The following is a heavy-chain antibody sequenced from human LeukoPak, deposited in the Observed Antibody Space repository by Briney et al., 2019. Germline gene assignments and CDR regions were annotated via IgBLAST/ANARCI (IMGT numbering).Heavy chain of an antibody. J-gene: IGHJ2*01. V-gene: IGHV3-21*01. D-gene: IGHD3-10*01. CDR2: ISSSSSYI. Sequence: GGSLRLSCAASGFTFSTYSMNLVRQAPGKGLEWVSSISSSSSYIYYADSMKGRFTISRDNAKNSLYLQMNSLRAEDTAVYYCVRIWFADWYFDLWGRGTLVTVSS. CDR3: VRIWFADWYFDL. CDR1: GFTFSTYS.